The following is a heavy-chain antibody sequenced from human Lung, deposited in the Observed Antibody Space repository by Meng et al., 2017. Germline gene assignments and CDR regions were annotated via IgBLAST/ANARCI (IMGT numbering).Heavy chain of an antibody. CDR3: ARGRYSSSSAVVDY. D-gene: IGHD6-13*01. CDR1: GFTFSSYG. CDR2: IWYDGSNK. J-gene: IGHJ4*02. V-gene: IGHV3-33*01. Sequence: QVQLVESGGGVVQPGRSRRLSGAASGFTFSSYGMHWVRQAPGKGLEWVAVIWYDGSNKYYADSVKGRFTISRDNSKNTLYLQMNSLRAEDTAVYYCARGRYSSSSAVVDYWGQGTLVTVSS.